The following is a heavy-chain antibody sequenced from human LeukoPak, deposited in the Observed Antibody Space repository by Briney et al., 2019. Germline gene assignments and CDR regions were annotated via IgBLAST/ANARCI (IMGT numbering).Heavy chain of an antibody. D-gene: IGHD4-17*01. CDR1: GGSFSGYY. J-gene: IGHJ3*02. V-gene: IGHV4-34*01. CDR3: ASYDYGDYWRAFDI. Sequence: SETLSLTCAVYGGSFSGYYWSWIRRPPGKGLEWIGEINHSGSTNYNPSLKSRVTISVDTSKNQFSLKLSSVTAVDTAVYYCASYDYGDYWRAFDIWGQGTMVTVSS. CDR2: INHSGST.